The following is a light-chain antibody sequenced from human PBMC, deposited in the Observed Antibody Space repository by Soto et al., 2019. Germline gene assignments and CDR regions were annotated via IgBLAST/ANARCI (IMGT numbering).Light chain of an antibody. CDR1: QSIGLA. Sequence: EIVLTQSPGTLSLYPGERATLYCRASQSIGLAIAWYQHKPGQAPRLLIFDASQRATGIPARFRGSGSGTDFTLSISSLEPEDFAVYYCQQRTDRPPWTFGQGTKVDI. CDR2: DAS. V-gene: IGKV3-11*01. CDR3: QQRTDRPPWT. J-gene: IGKJ1*01.